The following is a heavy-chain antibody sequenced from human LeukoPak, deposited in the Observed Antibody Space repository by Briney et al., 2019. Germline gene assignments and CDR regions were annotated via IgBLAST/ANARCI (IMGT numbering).Heavy chain of an antibody. D-gene: IGHD5-18*01. J-gene: IGHJ4*02. V-gene: IGHV3-74*01. CDR3: ARGYSYETFDY. CDR1: GFTLSSYW. Sequence: PGGSLRLSCAASGFTLSSYWMHWVRQAPGKGLVWVSRINSDGSSITYADSVKGRFTISRDNAKNSLYLQMNSLRAEDTAVYYCARGYSYETFDYWGQGTLVTVSS. CDR2: INSDGSSI.